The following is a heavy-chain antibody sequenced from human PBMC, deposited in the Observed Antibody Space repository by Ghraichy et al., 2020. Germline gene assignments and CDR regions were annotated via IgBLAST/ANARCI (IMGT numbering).Heavy chain of an antibody. CDR3: ARGMTTVVPFDY. D-gene: IGHD4-23*01. Sequence: SQTLSITCTVSGGSTDAYYWSWIRQPPGKGLEWIGFVYYSGNSNYNPSLKGRVTMSLDTSKNQFSLKLTSVTAADTAVYYCARGMTTVVPFDYWGQGILVAVSS. CDR1: GGSTDAYY. J-gene: IGHJ4*02. V-gene: IGHV4-59*01. CDR2: VYYSGNS.